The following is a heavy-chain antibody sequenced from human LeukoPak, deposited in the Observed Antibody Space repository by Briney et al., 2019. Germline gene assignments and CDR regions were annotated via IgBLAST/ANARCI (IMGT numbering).Heavy chain of an antibody. J-gene: IGHJ4*02. Sequence: GGSLRLSCAASGFSFSIYWMSWIRQTPGKGLEYVANIESNGGDKYYVDSVKGRFTISRDNAKNSLYLQMNSLRAEGTAVYYCASAVRGSSVDYWGQGTLVTVSS. CDR3: ASAVRGSSVDY. V-gene: IGHV3-7*01. CDR2: IESNGGDK. CDR1: GFSFSIYW.